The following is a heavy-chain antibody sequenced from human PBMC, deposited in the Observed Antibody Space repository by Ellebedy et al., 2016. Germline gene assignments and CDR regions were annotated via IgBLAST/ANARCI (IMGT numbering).Heavy chain of an antibody. D-gene: IGHD2-2*01. Sequence: GGSLRLSCAASGFTFSSYAMSWVRQAPGKGLEWVSVISDSGSSTHYADSVKGRFTVSRDNSKNTLYLQMNSLRAEDTAVYYCAKDQDYSTAWYEFGSWGQGTLVTVSS. CDR2: ISDSGSST. CDR1: GFTFSSYA. V-gene: IGHV3-23*01. J-gene: IGHJ4*02. CDR3: AKDQDYSTAWYEFGS.